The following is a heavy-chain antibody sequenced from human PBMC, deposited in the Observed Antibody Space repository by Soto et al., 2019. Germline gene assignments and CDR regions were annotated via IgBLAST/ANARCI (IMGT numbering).Heavy chain of an antibody. D-gene: IGHD2-15*01. V-gene: IGHV3-23*01. J-gene: IGHJ4*02. CDR1: GFTFSSYA. Sequence: GGSLRLSCAASGFTFSSYAMGWVRQGPGKGLEWVAVVSSGGSTHYADSVRGRFTISRDNSKNTLSLQMNSLTAEDTAVYFCAKRRGAGGHFDYWGQGALVTVYS. CDR2: VSSGGST. CDR3: AKRRGAGGHFDY.